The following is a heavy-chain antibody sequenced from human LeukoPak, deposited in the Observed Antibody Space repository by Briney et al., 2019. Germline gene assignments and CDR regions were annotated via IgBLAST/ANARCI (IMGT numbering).Heavy chain of an antibody. CDR2: INHSGDA. Sequence: SETLSLTCTVYGGSLSDSYWSWIRQPPGKGLEWIGEINHSGDAKYNPSLKTPVTISIDTSKNQFSLRLNSVTAADTAVYYCARLPRGFFGEFLNFDLWGQGTPVTVSS. CDR3: ARLPRGFFGEFLNFDL. D-gene: IGHD3-10*01. J-gene: IGHJ4*02. V-gene: IGHV4-34*01. CDR1: GGSLSDSY.